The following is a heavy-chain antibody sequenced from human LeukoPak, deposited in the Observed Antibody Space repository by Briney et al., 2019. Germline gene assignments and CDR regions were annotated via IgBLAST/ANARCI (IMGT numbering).Heavy chain of an antibody. J-gene: IGHJ4*02. Sequence: ASVKVSCKVSGYTLTELSMHWVRRAPGKGLEWMGGFDPEDGETIYAQKFQGRVTMTEDTSTDTAYMELSSLRSEDTAVYYCATVAGTRRYCSSTSCPPGVWGQGTLVTVSS. CDR3: ATVAGTRRYCSSTSCPPGV. V-gene: IGHV1-24*01. CDR2: FDPEDGET. D-gene: IGHD2-2*01. CDR1: GYTLTELS.